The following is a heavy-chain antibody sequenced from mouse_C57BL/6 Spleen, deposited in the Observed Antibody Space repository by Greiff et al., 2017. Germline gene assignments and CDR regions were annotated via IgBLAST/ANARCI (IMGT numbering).Heavy chain of an antibody. CDR1: GFTFSSYA. J-gene: IGHJ4*01. V-gene: IGHV5-9-1*02. CDR3: TGDVPDSADYYAMDY. CDR2: ISSGGDYI. Sequence: EVKLVESGAGLVKPGGSLKLSCAASGFTFSSYAMSWVRQTPEKRLEWVAYISSGGDYIYYADTVKGRFTIPRDNDRNALYLQMSSLKSEDTAMYYCTGDVPDSADYYAMDYWGQGTSVTVSS. D-gene: IGHD2-4*01.